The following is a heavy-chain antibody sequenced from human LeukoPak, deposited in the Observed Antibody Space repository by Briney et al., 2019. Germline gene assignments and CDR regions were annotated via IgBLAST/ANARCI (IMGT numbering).Heavy chain of an antibody. CDR1: GFTFDDYA. V-gene: IGHV3-9*01. D-gene: IGHD5-18*01. CDR2: ISWNSGSI. Sequence: GGSLRLSCAASGFTFDDYAMHWVRQAPGKGLEWVSGISWNSGSIGYADSVKGRFTISRDNAKNPLYLQMNSLRAEDTALYYCAKDNGHGYPYYYYVMDVWGQGSKVTVSS. CDR3: AKDNGHGYPYYYYVMDV. J-gene: IGHJ6*01.